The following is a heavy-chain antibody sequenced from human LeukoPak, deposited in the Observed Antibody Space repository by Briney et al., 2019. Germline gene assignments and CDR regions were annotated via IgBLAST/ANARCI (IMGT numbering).Heavy chain of an antibody. CDR3: ARDRPGYCSSTSCRSDFDY. D-gene: IGHD2-2*01. CDR2: FSYSGST. V-gene: IGHV4-59*12. Sequence: NPSETLSLTCTLSGGSITSDYWSWIRQSPGKGLEWIGYFSYSGSTHYSPSLTSRVAISVDTSKNQFSLKLSSVTAADTAVYYCARDRPGYCSSTSCRSDFDYWGQGTLVTVSS. J-gene: IGHJ4*02. CDR1: GGSITSDY.